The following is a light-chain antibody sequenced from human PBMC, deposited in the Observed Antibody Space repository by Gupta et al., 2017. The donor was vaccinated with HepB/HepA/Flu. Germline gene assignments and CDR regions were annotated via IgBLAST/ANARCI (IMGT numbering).Light chain of an antibody. CDR3: KQDERYPWT. Sequence: QMTQSPSTLSASVGDRVTITCRASQSSSSWLAWYQQKPGKAPKRLIYKASSLECGVPSRFSGSGSGTDFTLKISSVQTDDVGIYYCKQDERYPWTFGQGTKVEIK. CDR2: KAS. V-gene: IGKV1-5*03. CDR1: QSSSSW. J-gene: IGKJ1*01.